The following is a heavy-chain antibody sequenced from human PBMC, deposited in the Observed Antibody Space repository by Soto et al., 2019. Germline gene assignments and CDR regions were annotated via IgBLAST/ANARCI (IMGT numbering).Heavy chain of an antibody. V-gene: IGHV2-26*01. J-gene: IGHJ5*02. CDR2: IDSSGEK. D-gene: IGHD6-19*01. Sequence: QVTLKESGPVLVNPTETLTLRCTVSGLSITDSEMGVSWIRQPPGQPLEWLAHIDSSGEKSYRTFLKNRLAISKDASKSQIVVTMTNMDPADTATYYCARRHLAVAVSPWFDPWGQGIPVTVSS. CDR1: GLSITDSEMG. CDR3: ARRHLAVAVSPWFDP.